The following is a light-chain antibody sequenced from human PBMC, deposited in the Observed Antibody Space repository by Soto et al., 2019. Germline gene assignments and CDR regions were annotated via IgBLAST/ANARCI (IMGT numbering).Light chain of an antibody. CDR1: QSIRNF. V-gene: IGKV3-11*01. Sequence: EIVLTQSPATLSLSPGEGATLSCRVSQSIRNFLAWYQQKPGQAPRLLIYDASNRATGIPARFSGSGSGTDFTLTITSLEPEDFAVYYCQQRASWPITFGLGTRLEIK. CDR3: QQRASWPIT. CDR2: DAS. J-gene: IGKJ5*01.